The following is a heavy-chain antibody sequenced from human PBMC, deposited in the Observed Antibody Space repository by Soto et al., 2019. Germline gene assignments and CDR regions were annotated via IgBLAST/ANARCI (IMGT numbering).Heavy chain of an antibody. Sequence: PGGSLRLSCAASGFTFSTYWMTWARQVPGKGLEWVANIKQDGSEKYYVGSLKGRFTISRDNANNSLSLQMNSLRAEDTAVYYCARENMAARYFNYYYMDVWGKGTTVTVS. V-gene: IGHV3-7*01. J-gene: IGHJ6*03. D-gene: IGHD6-6*01. CDR3: ARENMAARYFNYYYMDV. CDR1: GFTFSTYW. CDR2: IKQDGSEK.